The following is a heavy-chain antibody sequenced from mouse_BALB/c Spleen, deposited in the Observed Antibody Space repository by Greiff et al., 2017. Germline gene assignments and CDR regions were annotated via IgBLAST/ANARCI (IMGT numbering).Heavy chain of an antibody. CDR2: IWGDGST. CDR3: ARDRYYGSSFYAMDY. Sequence: VQLQESGPGLVAPSQSLSITCTVSGFSLTGYGVNWVRQPPGKGLEWLGMIWGDGSTDYNSALKSRLSISKDNSKSQGFLKMNSLQTDDTARYYCARDRYYGSSFYAMDYWGQGTSVTVSS. J-gene: IGHJ4*01. CDR1: GFSLTGYG. V-gene: IGHV2-6-7*01. D-gene: IGHD1-1*01.